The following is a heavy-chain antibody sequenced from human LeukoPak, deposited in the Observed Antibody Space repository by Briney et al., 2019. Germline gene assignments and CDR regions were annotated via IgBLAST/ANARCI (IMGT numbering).Heavy chain of an antibody. Sequence: GGSLRLSCAASGFTVSSNYMGWVRQAPGKGLEWVSVIYSGGSTYYADSVKGRFTISRDNSKNTLYLQTNSLRAEDTAVYYCARDTQDSSSWYPLDYWGQGTLVTVSS. D-gene: IGHD6-13*01. CDR2: IYSGGST. V-gene: IGHV3-66*01. CDR3: ARDTQDSSSWYPLDY. J-gene: IGHJ4*02. CDR1: GFTVSSNY.